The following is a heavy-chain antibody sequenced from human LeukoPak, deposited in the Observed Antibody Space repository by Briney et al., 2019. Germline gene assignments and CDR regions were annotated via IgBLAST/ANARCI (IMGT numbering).Heavy chain of an antibody. CDR2: ISYSGST. J-gene: IGHJ4*02. CDR1: GGSISSDNYY. D-gene: IGHD3-22*01. CDR3: AKTQRSRSHYYEGSGYFAPCYFEY. Sequence: SETLSLTCTVSGGSISSDNYYWSWIRQHPGKGLEWIGYISYSGSTYYNPSLKSRVIISADTSKHQFSLRLNSVTAADTAVYFCAKTQRSRSHYYEGSGYFAPCYFEYWGQGTLVTVSS. V-gene: IGHV4-31*03.